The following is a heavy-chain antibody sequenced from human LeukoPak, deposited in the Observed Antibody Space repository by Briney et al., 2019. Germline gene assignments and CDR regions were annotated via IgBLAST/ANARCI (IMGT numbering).Heavy chain of an antibody. CDR3: ASGRGVVTAYDI. V-gene: IGHV4-59*01. Sequence: SETLSLTCTVSGGSIGTNYWNWIRQPPGKGLEWLGYIYYTGSTSYNPSLKSRVTMSVDTSKNLFSLKLTSVTAADTAVYYCASGRGVVTAYDIWGQGTMVTVSS. D-gene: IGHD2-21*02. CDR1: GGSIGTNY. CDR2: IYYTGST. J-gene: IGHJ3*02.